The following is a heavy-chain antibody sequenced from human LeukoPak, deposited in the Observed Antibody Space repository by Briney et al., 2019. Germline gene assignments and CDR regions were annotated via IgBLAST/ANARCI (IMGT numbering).Heavy chain of an antibody. V-gene: IGHV4-34*01. CDR3: ARGGLRSGFDY. CDR2: INHSGST. J-gene: IGHJ4*02. CDR1: GGSFSGYY. D-gene: IGHD2-15*01. Sequence: SETLSLTCAVYGGSFSGYYWSWIRQPPGKGLEWIGEINHSGSTNYNPSLKSRVTISVDTSKNQFSLKLSSVTAADTAVYYCARGGLRSGFDYWGQGTLVTVSS.